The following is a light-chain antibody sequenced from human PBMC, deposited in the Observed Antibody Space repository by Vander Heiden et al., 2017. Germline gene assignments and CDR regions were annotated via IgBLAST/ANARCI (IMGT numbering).Light chain of an antibody. Sequence: DIVMTQSPDSLAVSLGERAPINCKSSQSVLYSSNNKNYLAWYQQKPGQPPKLLIYWASTRESGVPDRFSGSGSGTDFTPTISSLQTEDVAVYYCQQYYSTPRTFGQGTKVEIK. CDR1: QSVLYSSNNKNY. V-gene: IGKV4-1*01. J-gene: IGKJ1*01. CDR3: QQYYSTPRT. CDR2: WAS.